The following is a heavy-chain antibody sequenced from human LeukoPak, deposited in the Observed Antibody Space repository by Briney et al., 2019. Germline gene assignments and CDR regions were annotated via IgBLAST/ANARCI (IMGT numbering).Heavy chain of an antibody. D-gene: IGHD6-19*01. CDR3: ARGSVNNAFDI. CDR1: GGSISSSNW. Sequence: SETLSLTCAVSGGSISSSNWWSWVRQPPGKGLEWIGSIYYSGSTYYNPSLKSRVTISVDTSKNQFSLKLSSVTAAGTAVYYCARGSVNNAFDIWGQGTMVTVSS. J-gene: IGHJ3*02. CDR2: IYYSGST. V-gene: IGHV4-4*02.